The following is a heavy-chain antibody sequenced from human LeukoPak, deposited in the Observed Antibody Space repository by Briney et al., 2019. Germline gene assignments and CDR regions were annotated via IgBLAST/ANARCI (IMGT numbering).Heavy chain of an antibody. V-gene: IGHV1-69*05. CDR1: GGTFSSYA. J-gene: IGHJ4*02. Sequence: GASVKVSCKASGGTFSSYAISWVRQAPGQGLEWMGGIIPIFGTANYAQKFQGRVTITTDESTSTAYMELSSLRSEDTAVYYCASYAGSYYYDSSGYYSFDYWAREPWSPSPQ. CDR2: IIPIFGTA. D-gene: IGHD3-22*01. CDR3: ASYAGSYYYDSSGYYSFDY.